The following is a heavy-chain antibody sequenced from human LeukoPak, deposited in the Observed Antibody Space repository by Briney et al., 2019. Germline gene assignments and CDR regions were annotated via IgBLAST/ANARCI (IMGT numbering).Heavy chain of an antibody. CDR2: IKQDGSEK. Sequence: GGSLRLSCAASGFTFTSYWMSWVRQAPGKGLEWVAHIKQDGSEKYYVDSVKGRFTISRDNAHNSLYLQMNSLRAEHTAVYFCARDKVDGDSYFDYWGQGTLVTVSS. J-gene: IGHJ4*02. V-gene: IGHV3-7*01. D-gene: IGHD4-17*01. CDR3: ARDKVDGDSYFDY. CDR1: GFTFTSYW.